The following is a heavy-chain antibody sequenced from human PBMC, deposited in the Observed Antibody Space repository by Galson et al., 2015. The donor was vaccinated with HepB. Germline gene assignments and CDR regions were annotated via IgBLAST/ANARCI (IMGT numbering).Heavy chain of an antibody. Sequence: SLRLSCAASGFTLSDAWMSWVRLAPGKGLEWVGRIKNRADGGTTDYAAPVEGRFTISRDDSKNTLYLQMNSLKTEDTAVYYCATLTMIIVHNDYWGQGTLVTVSS. D-gene: IGHD3-22*01. V-gene: IGHV3-15*01. CDR3: ATLTMIIVHNDY. CDR1: GFTLSDAW. CDR2: IKNRADGGTT. J-gene: IGHJ4*02.